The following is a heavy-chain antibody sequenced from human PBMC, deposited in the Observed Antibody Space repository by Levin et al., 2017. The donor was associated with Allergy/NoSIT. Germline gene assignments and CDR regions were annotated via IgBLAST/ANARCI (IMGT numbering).Heavy chain of an antibody. CDR1: GGSISSYY. J-gene: IGHJ5*02. CDR3: AWTGGEHWGWFDP. D-gene: IGHD2-8*02. V-gene: IGHV4-59*01. CDR2: IYYSGST. Sequence: PSETLSLTCTVSGGSISSYYWSWIRQPPGKGLEWIGYIYYSGSTNYNPSLKSRVTISVDTSKNQFSLKLSSVTAADSAVYYCAWTGGEHWGWFDPWGQGTLVTVSS.